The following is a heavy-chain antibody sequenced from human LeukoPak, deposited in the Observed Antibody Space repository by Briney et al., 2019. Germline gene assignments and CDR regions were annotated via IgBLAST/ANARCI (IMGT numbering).Heavy chain of an antibody. V-gene: IGHV1-69*05. CDR1: GGTFSSYA. J-gene: IGHJ6*03. Sequence: SVEVSCKASGGTFSSYAISWVRQAPGQGLEWMGGIIPIFGTANYAQKFQGRVTITTDESTSTAYMELSSLRSEDTAVYYCAVGEPETYYYYMDVWGKGTTVTVSS. D-gene: IGHD4-17*01. CDR2: IIPIFGTA. CDR3: AVGEPETYYYYMDV.